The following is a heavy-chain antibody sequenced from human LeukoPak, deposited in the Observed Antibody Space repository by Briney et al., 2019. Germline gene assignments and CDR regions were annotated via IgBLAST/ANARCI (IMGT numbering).Heavy chain of an antibody. Sequence: GGSLRLPCAASGFTFSSYAMSWVRQAPGKGLEWVSTISGSGESTYYADSVKGRFTISRDNSKNTLYLQMNSLRAEDTAVYYCAKWGSGSYYKGSFDYWGQGTLVTVSS. CDR2: ISGSGEST. D-gene: IGHD3-10*01. J-gene: IGHJ4*02. CDR1: GFTFSSYA. CDR3: AKWGSGSYYKGSFDY. V-gene: IGHV3-23*01.